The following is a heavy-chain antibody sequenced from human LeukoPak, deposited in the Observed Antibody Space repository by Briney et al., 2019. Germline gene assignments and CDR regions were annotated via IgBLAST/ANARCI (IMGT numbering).Heavy chain of an antibody. CDR3: ARLRDPDLRVWFDP. CDR1: GGSISSSSYY. CDR2: IYYSGST. J-gene: IGHJ5*02. Sequence: PSETLSLTCTVSGGSISSSSYYWGWIRQPPGKGLEWIGSIYYSGSTYYNPSLKSRVTISVDTSKNQFSLKLSSVTAADTAVYHCARLRDPDLRVWFDPWGQGTLVTVSS. D-gene: IGHD1-14*01. V-gene: IGHV4-39*01.